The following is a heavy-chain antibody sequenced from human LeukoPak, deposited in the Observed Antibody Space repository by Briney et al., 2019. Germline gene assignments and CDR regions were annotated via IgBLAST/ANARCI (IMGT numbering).Heavy chain of an antibody. CDR1: GYTFTSYA. Sequence: EASVKVSCKASGYTFTSYAMQWVRQAPGQRFEWMGWINAGSGNRRYSQKFQDRVAISRDTSTNTVYMELSSLKSEDTAVYFCARESVWYGELSPSYYYSGMDVWGQGTTVIVSS. D-gene: IGHD3-10*01. CDR2: INAGSGNR. CDR3: ARESVWYGELSPSYYYSGMDV. J-gene: IGHJ6*02. V-gene: IGHV1-3*01.